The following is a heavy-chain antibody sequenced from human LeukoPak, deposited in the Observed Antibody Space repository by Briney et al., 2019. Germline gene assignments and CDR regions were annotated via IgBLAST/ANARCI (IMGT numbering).Heavy chain of an antibody. CDR3: AKLGSDYGDLDFDY. CDR2: ISSSGSTI. V-gene: IGHV3-48*03. D-gene: IGHD4-17*01. CDR1: GFTFSSYE. Sequence: GGSLRLSCAASGFTFSSYEMNWVRQAPGKGLEWVSYISSSGSTIYYADSVKGRFTISRDNAKNSLYLQMNSLRAEDTAAYYCAKLGSDYGDLDFDYWGQGTLVTVSS. J-gene: IGHJ4*02.